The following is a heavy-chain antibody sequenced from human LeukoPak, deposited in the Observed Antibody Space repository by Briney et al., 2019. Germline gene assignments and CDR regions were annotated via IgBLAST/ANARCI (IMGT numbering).Heavy chain of an antibody. CDR1: GFSVSSSV. CDR3: AKRDSHGSHPYYLDS. Sequence: PGGSLRLSCAVSGFSVSSSVMTWVRQAPGMGLEWVSSIAGDTDATFYSDSVKGRFTISRDNSKDTLYLQMNSLRVEDTATYYCAKRDSHGSHPYYLDSWGQGALVTVSS. V-gene: IGHV3-23*01. J-gene: IGHJ4*02. D-gene: IGHD3-10*01. CDR2: IAGDTDAT.